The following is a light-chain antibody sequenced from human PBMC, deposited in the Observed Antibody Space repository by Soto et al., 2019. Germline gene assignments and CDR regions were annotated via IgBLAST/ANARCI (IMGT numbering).Light chain of an antibody. CDR3: QSYDSSMSGYV. J-gene: IGLJ1*01. CDR1: SSNIGAGYD. V-gene: IGLV1-40*01. CDR2: GNS. Sequence: QSVLTQPPSVSGAPGHRVPISCTGSSSNIGAGYDVHWYQQLPGTAPKLLIYGNSNRPSGVPDRFSGSKSGTSASLAITGLQAEDEADYYCQSYDSSMSGYVFGTGTKVTVL.